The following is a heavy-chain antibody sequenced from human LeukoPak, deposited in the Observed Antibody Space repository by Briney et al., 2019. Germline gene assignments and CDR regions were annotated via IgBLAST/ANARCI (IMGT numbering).Heavy chain of an antibody. CDR2: IYYSGNT. CDR3: ARAPHFFDSSGSRYYFDY. Sequence: SETLPLTCTVSGYSISSGYYWGWIRQPPGKGLEWIGSIYYSGNTYYSPSLMSRVTISVDTSKNQFSLNLSSVTAADTAMYYCARAPHFFDSSGSRYYFDYWGQGALVTVSS. D-gene: IGHD3-22*01. CDR1: GYSISSGYY. J-gene: IGHJ4*02. V-gene: IGHV4-38-2*02.